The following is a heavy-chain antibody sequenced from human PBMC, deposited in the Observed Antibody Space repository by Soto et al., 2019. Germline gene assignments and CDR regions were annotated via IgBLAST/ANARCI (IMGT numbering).Heavy chain of an antibody. CDR2: TGSGTGPG. J-gene: IGHJ4*02. CDR3: ARRHSGGFFRFFDS. V-gene: IGHV1-69*06. D-gene: IGHD2-15*01. CDR1: GGSLSSNP. Sequence: GASVKVSGKASGGSLSSNPISWVRQSPGQGLEWMGGTGSGTGPGNHAQKFQGRLTVTADKSTSTVYMELTNLSSEDTAVYYCARRHSGGFFRFFDSWGQGTLVTVS.